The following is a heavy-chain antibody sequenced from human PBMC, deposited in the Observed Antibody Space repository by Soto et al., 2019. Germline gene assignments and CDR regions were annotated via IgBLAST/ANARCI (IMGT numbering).Heavy chain of an antibody. J-gene: IGHJ3*01. Sequence: EMNLLESGGGVVQPGGSLRLSRAASGFRFWPYSISWVRQAPRKGLEWVSGISGSGAATYSTESVKGRFTVSRDTSKDTLFLQMYTLRVEDTAVYYCAKTRLYDNNDYHRDGFDVWGPGKVVTGS. CDR1: GFRFWPYS. CDR2: ISGSGAAT. V-gene: IGHV3-23*01. CDR3: AKTRLYDNNDYHRDGFDV. D-gene: IGHD3-22*01.